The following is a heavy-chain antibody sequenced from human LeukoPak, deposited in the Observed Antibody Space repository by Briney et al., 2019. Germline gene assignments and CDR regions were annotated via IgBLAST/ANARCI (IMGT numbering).Heavy chain of an antibody. CDR3: ATALDLWFGELFYMDV. D-gene: IGHD3-10*01. CDR2: IIPIFGTA. J-gene: IGHJ6*03. Sequence: SVKVSCKASGGTFSSYAISWVRQAPGQGLEWMGRIIPIFGTANYAQKFQGRVTITTDESTSTAYMALSSLRSEDTAVYYCATALDLWFGELFYMDVWGKGTTVTVSS. CDR1: GGTFSSYA. V-gene: IGHV1-69*05.